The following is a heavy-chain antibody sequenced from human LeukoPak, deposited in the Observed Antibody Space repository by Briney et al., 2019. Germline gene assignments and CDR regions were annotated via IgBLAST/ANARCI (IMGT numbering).Heavy chain of an antibody. CDR3: ARSGDAYSFGY. CDR2: IYYTGTT. J-gene: IGHJ4*02. D-gene: IGHD5-24*01. Sequence: ASETLSLTCTVSGGAISSGGYYWSWIRQHPGKGLDWIGYIYYTGTTYYHPSLKSRVTISLDTSKNQFSLRLNSVTAADAAVYFCARSGDAYSFGYWGQGSLVTVSS. CDR1: GGAISSGGYY. V-gene: IGHV4-31*03.